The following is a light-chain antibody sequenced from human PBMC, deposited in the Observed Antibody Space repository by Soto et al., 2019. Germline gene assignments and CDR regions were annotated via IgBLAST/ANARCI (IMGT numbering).Light chain of an antibody. Sequence: HSALTQHTSVSGSPGQSITISCTGTSSDVGSYNFVSWYQQLPGKAPKLMIYEVSNRPSGVSNRFSGSKSGNTASLTISGLQAEDEADYYCSSYTTSSNYVFGSGTKVTVL. CDR3: SSYTTSSNYV. CDR1: SSDVGSYNF. CDR2: EVS. J-gene: IGLJ1*01. V-gene: IGLV2-14*01.